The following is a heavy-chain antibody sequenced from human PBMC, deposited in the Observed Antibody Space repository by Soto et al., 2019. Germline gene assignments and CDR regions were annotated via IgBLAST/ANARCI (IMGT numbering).Heavy chain of an antibody. J-gene: IGHJ5*02. D-gene: IGHD2-15*01. Sequence: GGSLRLSCAASGFTFSSYAMSWVRQAPGKGLEWVSAISGSGGSTYYADSVKGRFTISRDNSKNTLYLQMNSLRAEDTAVYYCANIPPLHCSGGSCYSGWFDPWGQGTLVTVSS. V-gene: IGHV3-23*01. CDR2: ISGSGGST. CDR3: ANIPPLHCSGGSCYSGWFDP. CDR1: GFTFSSYA.